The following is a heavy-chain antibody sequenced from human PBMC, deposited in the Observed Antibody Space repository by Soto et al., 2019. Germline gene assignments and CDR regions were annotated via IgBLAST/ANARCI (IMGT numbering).Heavy chain of an antibody. D-gene: IGHD2-15*01. CDR2: INHSGNT. J-gene: IGHJ6*03. CDR3: ARGRGGYCSGGSCYSGFGYMAV. CDR1: GGSFSGYY. Sequence: SETLSLTCAVYGGSFSGYYWNWIRQPPGKGLEWIGEINHSGNTNYNPSLKRRVTISVDTSKNHFSLKLSSVTAADTAVYYCARGRGGYCSGGSCYSGFGYMAVWDKGTTVPVSS. V-gene: IGHV4-34*01.